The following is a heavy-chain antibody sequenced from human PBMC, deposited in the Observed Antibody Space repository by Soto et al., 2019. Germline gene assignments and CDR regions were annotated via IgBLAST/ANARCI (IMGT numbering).Heavy chain of an antibody. CDR3: ATSSDWSTLLDH. CDR2: INPNGGGT. J-gene: IGHJ4*02. D-gene: IGHD6-19*01. V-gene: IGHV1-2*02. CDR1: QYTFTAYY. Sequence: QVQLVQSGAEVTKPGASVTVSCKASQYTFTAYYLHWVRQAPGQRLEWMGWINPNGGGTIYAQKFQGRLTLTRDASITTAYMELSRLNSDDTAFYFCATSSDWSTLLDHWGQGTLVTVSS.